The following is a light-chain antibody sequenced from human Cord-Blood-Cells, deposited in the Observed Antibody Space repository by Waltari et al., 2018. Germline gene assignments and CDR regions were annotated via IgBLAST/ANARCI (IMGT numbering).Light chain of an antibody. CDR3: QSYDSSNQV. V-gene: IGLV6-57*01. Sequence: NFMLTQPHSVSESPGKTVTISCPRSSGSIASNYVQWYQQRPGSSPTTVIEENNKIPAGVPDRFSGSIDSSSNSAYLTISGLKTEDEADYYCQSYDSSNQVFGGGTKLTVL. CDR1: SGSIASNY. J-gene: IGLJ3*02. CDR2: ENN.